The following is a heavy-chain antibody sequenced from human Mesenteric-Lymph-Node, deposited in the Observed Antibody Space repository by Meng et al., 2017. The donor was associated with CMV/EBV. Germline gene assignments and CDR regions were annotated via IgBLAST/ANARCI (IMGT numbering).Heavy chain of an antibody. CDR1: NFTLNGAW. CDR3: TTGWDQYFDF. D-gene: IGHD1-26*01. V-gene: IGHV3-15*07. Sequence: EMQLVESGGVLVKPGRSLRLSCVASNFTLNGAWMNWVRQAAGKGLGWGGRDNSASAGGAADAAAPVNGRFTVSRDDSRKTVHLQMDNLKIEDTAVYYCTTGWDQYFDFWGQGALVTVSS. CDR2: DNSASAGGAA. J-gene: IGHJ4*02.